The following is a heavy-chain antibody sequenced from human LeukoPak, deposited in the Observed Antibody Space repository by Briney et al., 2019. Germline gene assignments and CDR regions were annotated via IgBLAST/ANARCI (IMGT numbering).Heavy chain of an antibody. J-gene: IGHJ6*02. D-gene: IGHD6-13*01. V-gene: IGHV3-30-3*01. CDR1: GFTFSVSA. CDR3: ARDNAPPARRIAAADPGGMEV. CDR2: ISYDGSNK. Sequence: GGSLRLSCAASGFTFSVSAIHWVRQAPGKGLEWVAVISYDGSNKYYADSVKGRFTISRDNSKNTLYLQMNSLRAEDTAVYYCARDNAPPARRIAAADPGGMEVGGQGTTVTVSS.